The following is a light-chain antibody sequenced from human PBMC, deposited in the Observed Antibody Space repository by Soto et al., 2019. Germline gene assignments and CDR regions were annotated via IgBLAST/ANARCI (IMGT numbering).Light chain of an antibody. CDR3: QQRSTWPLT. Sequence: VVTLSAATLSVSPGEGVTLSCRASQTVPSRIAWYQQKPGQAPRLLIYDASNRATGIPARFSGSGSGTDFTLTISSLEPEDFAVYDCQQRSTWPLTFGGGTKVDI. J-gene: IGKJ4*01. CDR2: DAS. CDR1: QTVPSR. V-gene: IGKV3-11*01.